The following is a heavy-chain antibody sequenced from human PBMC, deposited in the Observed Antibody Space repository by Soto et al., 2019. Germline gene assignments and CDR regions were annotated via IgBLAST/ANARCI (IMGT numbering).Heavy chain of an antibody. V-gene: IGHV1-2*02. J-gene: IGHJ4*02. CDR3: ARDVLGIPATFWPH. D-gene: IGHD3-16*01. CDR1: GYTFTGHY. Sequence: ASVKVSCKASGYTFTGHYIHWVRQAPGQGLEWMGWVNPNSGGTDSAQKFQGRVTMTRDKSISTAYMELSSLRSDDTAIYYCARDVLGIPATFWPHWGQGTLVTVSS. CDR2: VNPNSGGT.